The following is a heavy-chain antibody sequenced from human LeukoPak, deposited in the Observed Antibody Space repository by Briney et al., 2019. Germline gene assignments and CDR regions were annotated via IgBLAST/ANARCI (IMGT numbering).Heavy chain of an antibody. CDR3: ARARGDSSPASRYFDY. J-gene: IGHJ4*03. V-gene: IGHV3-30-3*01. Sequence: GGSLRLSCAGSGFSFSYYVMHWVRQAPGKGLEWVALIATDGGERYYADSVKGRFTISRDNSKNTLYVQMNSLRPEDTAIYYCARARGDSSPASRYFDYWGRGTTVTVSS. D-gene: IGHD5-18*01. CDR1: GFSFSYYV. CDR2: IATDGGER.